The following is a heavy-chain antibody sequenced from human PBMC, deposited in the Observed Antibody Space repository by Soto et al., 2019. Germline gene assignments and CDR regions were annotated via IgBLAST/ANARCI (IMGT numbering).Heavy chain of an antibody. V-gene: IGHV1-69*13. CDR3: AGRDFWSGYYVSVAGYYYGMDV. CDR2: IIPIFGTA. Sequence: SVKVSCKASGGTFSSYAISWVRHAPGQGLEWMGGIIPIFGTANYAQKFQGRVTITADESTSTAYMELSSLRSEDTAVYYCAGRDFWSGYYVSVAGYYYGMDVWGQGTTVTVSS. D-gene: IGHD3-3*01. J-gene: IGHJ6*02. CDR1: GGTFSSYA.